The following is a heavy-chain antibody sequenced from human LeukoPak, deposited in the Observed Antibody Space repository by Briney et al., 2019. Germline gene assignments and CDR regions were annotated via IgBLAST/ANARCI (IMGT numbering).Heavy chain of an antibody. CDR3: TRAVAGHPD. V-gene: IGHV4-34*01. J-gene: IGHJ4*02. CDR1: GVPFSNYY. CDR2: MNHSGYT. D-gene: IGHD1-1*01. Sequence: SETLSLTCGVSGVPFSNYYWSWVRQSPTQGLEWIGEMNHSGYTTYNPSLKSRVTMSIDTSKNQFSLKLTSVTAADAGVYYCTRAVAGHPDWGQGTLVTVSS.